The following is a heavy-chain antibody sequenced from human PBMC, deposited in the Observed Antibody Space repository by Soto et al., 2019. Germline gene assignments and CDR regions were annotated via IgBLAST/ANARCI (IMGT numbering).Heavy chain of an antibody. CDR1: GFTFSSYW. V-gene: IGHV3-74*01. CDR2: INSDGSST. Sequence: PGGSLILSCAACGFTFSSYWMHWVRQAPGKGLVWVSRINSDGSSTSYADSVKGRFTISRDNAKNTLYLQMNSLRAEDTAVYYCAREYYYYYGMDVWGQGTTVTVSS. CDR3: AREYYYYYGMDV. J-gene: IGHJ6*02.